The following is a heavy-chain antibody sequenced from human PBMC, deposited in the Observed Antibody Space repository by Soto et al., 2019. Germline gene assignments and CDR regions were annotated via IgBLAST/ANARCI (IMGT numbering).Heavy chain of an antibody. CDR1: GFTLSCYI. V-gene: IGHV3-48*02. CDR2: ISSSSSTI. Sequence: GTLRLSGAASGFTLSCYIMKWVRQAPGKGLEWVSYISSSSSTIYHADSVKGRFTISRDNAKNSLYLQMNSLRDEDTAVYYCARLRRGRDYGAQGTLGLVSP. J-gene: IGHJ4*02. CDR3: ARLRRGRDY.